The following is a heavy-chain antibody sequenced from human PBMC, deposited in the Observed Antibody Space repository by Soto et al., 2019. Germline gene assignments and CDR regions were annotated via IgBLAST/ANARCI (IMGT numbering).Heavy chain of an antibody. CDR3: ARFTYYYDSSGYYYFDY. CDR2: ISSSSSYI. J-gene: IGHJ4*02. D-gene: IGHD3-22*01. V-gene: IGHV3-21*01. CDR1: GFTFSSYS. Sequence: GGSLRLSCAASGFTFSSYSMNWVRQAPGKGLEWVSSISSSSSYIYYADSVKGRFTISRDNAKNSLYLQMNSLRAEDTAVYYCARFTYYYDSSGYYYFDYWGQGTLVTVSS.